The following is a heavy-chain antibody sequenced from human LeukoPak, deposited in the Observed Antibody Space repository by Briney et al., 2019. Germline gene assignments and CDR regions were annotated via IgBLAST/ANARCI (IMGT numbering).Heavy chain of an antibody. J-gene: IGHJ4*02. CDR3: ARGGYYDSSGYAEYYSDY. CDR2: TNHSGST. D-gene: IGHD3-22*01. Sequence: SETLSLTCAVYGGSFSGYYWSWIRQPPGKGLEWIGETNHSGSTNYNPSLKSRVTISVDTSKNQFSLKLSSVTAADTAVYYCARGGYYDSSGYAEYYSDYWGQGTLVTVSS. CDR1: GGSFSGYY. V-gene: IGHV4-34*01.